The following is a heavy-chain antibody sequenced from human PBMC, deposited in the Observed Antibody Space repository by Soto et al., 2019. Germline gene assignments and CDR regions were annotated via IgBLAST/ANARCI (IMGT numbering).Heavy chain of an antibody. D-gene: IGHD6-19*01. CDR1: GGTFSSYS. CDR3: ARVQQWLAYYYYYGMDV. V-gene: IGHV1-69*06. Sequence: VASVKVSCKASGGTFSSYSISWVRQAPGQGLEWMGGIIPIFGTANYAQKFQGRVTITADKSTSTAYMELSSLRSEDTAVYYCARVQQWLAYYYYYGMDVWGQGTTVTVSS. CDR2: IIPIFGTA. J-gene: IGHJ6*02.